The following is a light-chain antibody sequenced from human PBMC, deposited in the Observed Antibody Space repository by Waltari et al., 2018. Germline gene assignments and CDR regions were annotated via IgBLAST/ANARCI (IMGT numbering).Light chain of an antibody. CDR2: RSD. V-gene: IGLV1-44*01. J-gene: IGLJ2*01. CDR1: YSNVGTTV. CDR3: ASWDDSLNGRWV. Sequence: QSELTQPPSASGTPGQKVTIPCSGRYSNVGTTVVNWYQQFPGTAPKLPIYRSDQRPSGVPDRFSGSKSGTSASLAIIGLRSDDEADYYCASWDDSLNGRWVFGGGTKLTVL.